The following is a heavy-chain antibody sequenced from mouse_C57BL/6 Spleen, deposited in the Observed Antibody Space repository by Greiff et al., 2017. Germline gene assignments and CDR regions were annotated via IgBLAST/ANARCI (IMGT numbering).Heavy chain of an antibody. J-gene: IGHJ2*01. D-gene: IGHD4-1*01. CDR3: ARYLGYYFDY. Sequence: EVMLVESGGGLVKPGGSLKLSCAASGFTFSDYGMHWVRQAPEKGLEWVAYISSGSSTIYYADTVKGRFTISRDNAKNTLFLQMTSLRSEDTAMYYCARYLGYYFDYWAQGTTLTVSS. CDR1: GFTFSDYG. V-gene: IGHV5-17*01. CDR2: ISSGSSTI.